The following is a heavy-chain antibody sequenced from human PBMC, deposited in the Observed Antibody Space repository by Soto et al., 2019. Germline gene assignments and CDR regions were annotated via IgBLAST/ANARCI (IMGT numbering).Heavy chain of an antibody. CDR1: GITVSTYG. J-gene: IGHJ2*01. CDR2: MWYDGSNK. CDR3: ARGEVVRYFDL. D-gene: IGHD2-15*01. V-gene: IGHV3-33*01. Sequence: QVQLVESGGGVVQPGTSLRLSCAASGITVSTYGMHWVRQAPGKGLEWVGIMWYDGSNKYYADSVKGRFTISRDNSKNILYLQMNSLRAEDTAVYYCARGEVVRYFDLWGRGTLVTV.